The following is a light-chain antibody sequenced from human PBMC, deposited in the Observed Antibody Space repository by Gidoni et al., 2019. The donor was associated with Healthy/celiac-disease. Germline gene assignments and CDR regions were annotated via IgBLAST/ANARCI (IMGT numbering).Light chain of an antibody. CDR2: AAS. CDR1: QGISSY. V-gene: IGKV1-9*01. J-gene: IGKJ3*01. CDR3: QQLNSPGT. Sequence: DIQLTQSPSFLSASVGDRVTITCRASQGISSYLAWYQQKPGKAPKLLIYAASTLQSGVPSRFSGSGSGTEFTLTISSLQPEDFATYYRQQLNSPGTFGPGTKVDIK.